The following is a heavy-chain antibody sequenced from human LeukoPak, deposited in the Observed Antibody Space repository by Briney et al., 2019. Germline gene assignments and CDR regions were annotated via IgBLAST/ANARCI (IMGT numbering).Heavy chain of an antibody. CDR2: MNPNSGHT. V-gene: IGHV1-8*02. D-gene: IGHD3-3*01. J-gene: IGHJ1*01. Sequence: GASVKVSCKASGYTFTSYYMHWVRQATGQGLEWMGWMNPNSGHTGYAQKFQGRVTMTRNTSVSTAYMELSSLTSEDTAVYYCTRNTAGARFFQRWGQGTLVTVSS. CDR1: GYTFTSYY. CDR3: TRNTAGARFFQR.